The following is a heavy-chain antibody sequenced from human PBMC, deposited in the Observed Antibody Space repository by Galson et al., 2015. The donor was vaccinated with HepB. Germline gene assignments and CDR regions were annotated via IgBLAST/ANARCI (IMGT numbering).Heavy chain of an antibody. J-gene: IGHJ6*03. CDR3: ARGSITVTEDYYYYYYMDV. D-gene: IGHD4-11*01. CDR1: GGTFSSYA. Sequence: SVKVSCKASGGTFSSYAISWVRQAPGQGLEWMGGIIPIFGTANYAQKFQGRVTITADESTSTAYMELSSLRSEDTAVYYCARGSITVTEDYYYYYYMDVWGKGTTVTVSS. V-gene: IGHV1-69*13. CDR2: IIPIFGTA.